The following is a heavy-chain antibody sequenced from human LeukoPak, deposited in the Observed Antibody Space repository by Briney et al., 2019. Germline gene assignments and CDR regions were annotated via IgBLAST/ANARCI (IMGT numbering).Heavy chain of an antibody. CDR2: IGGSGSST. V-gene: IGHV3-23*01. J-gene: IGHJ4*02. CDR3: STLTSRGLSDS. CDR1: GFTFSSYA. Sequence: PGGSLRLSCAASGFTFSSYAMSWVRQAPGKGLEWVSAIGGSGSSTYYADSVKGRFTISRDNSKNTLYLQMNSLRAEDTAVYYCSTLTSRGLSDSWGQGTLVTVSS. D-gene: IGHD4-11*01.